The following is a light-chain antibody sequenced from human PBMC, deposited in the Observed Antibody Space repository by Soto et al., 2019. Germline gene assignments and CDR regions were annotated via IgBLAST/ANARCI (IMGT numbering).Light chain of an antibody. V-gene: IGLV2-14*01. J-gene: IGLJ1*01. CDR2: HVT. Sequence: QSVLTQPASVSGSLGGSITISCSGTSSDVGAYNYVSWYQQYPGNAPKLMIYHVTDRPSGVSNRFSGSKSGNTASLTISGLQAEDEADYYCCSYTTSNTFVFGTGTKVTVL. CDR3: CSYTTSNTFV. CDR1: SSDVGAYNY.